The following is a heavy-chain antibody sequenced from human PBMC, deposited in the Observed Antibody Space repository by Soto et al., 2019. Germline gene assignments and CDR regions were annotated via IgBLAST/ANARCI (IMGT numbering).Heavy chain of an antibody. J-gene: IGHJ4*02. D-gene: IGHD3-16*02. V-gene: IGHV4-39*01. CDR2: IYYSGST. Sequence: LSLTCTVSGGSISSRSYYWGWIRQPPGKGLEWIGSIYYSGSTYYNPSLKSRVTISVDTSKNQFSLKLSSVTAADTAVYYCARHIDYYFDYWGQGTLVTVSS. CDR1: GGSISSRSYY. CDR3: ARHIDYYFDY.